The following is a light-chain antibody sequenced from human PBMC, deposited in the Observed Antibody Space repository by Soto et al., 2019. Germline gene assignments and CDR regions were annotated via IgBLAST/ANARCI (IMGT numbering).Light chain of an antibody. Sequence: QSALTQPASVSGSPGQSITISCTGTSSDIGAYNFVSWYQQHPGKAPKLMIYEVSNRPSGVSYRFSGSKSGSTASLTISGLQAEDEADYYCSSYTFTSTLYVFGTGTKVTVL. CDR2: EVS. CDR3: SSYTFTSTLYV. V-gene: IGLV2-14*01. J-gene: IGLJ1*01. CDR1: SSDIGAYNF.